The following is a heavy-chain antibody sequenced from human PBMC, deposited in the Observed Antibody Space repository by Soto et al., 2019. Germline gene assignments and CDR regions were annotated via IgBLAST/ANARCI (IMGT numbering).Heavy chain of an antibody. J-gene: IGHJ4*02. V-gene: IGHV3-30*18. CDR1: GFTFSSYG. D-gene: IGHD1-26*01. CDR2: ISYDGSNK. CDR3: AKDHRSYRRSGSDGLDY. Sequence: GGSLRLSCAASGFTFSSYGMHWVRQAPGKGLEWVAVISYDGSNKYYADSVKGRFTISRDNSKNTLYLQMNSLRAEDTAVYYCAKDHRSYRRSGSDGLDYWGQGTLVTVSS.